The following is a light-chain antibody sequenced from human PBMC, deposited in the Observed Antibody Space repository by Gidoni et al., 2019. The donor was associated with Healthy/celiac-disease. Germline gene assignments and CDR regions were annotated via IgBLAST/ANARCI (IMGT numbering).Light chain of an antibody. Sequence: DIQMTQAPSSLSASVGDRVTLTRQASQDISTYFNGYQQKPVKSPKLLIYDASNLETGGPSRFSGSGSGTDFTFTISSLQPEDIVTYYCQQYDNLPPGTFGPGTKVDIK. V-gene: IGKV1-33*01. CDR3: QQYDNLPPGT. CDR1: QDISTY. CDR2: DAS. J-gene: IGKJ3*01.